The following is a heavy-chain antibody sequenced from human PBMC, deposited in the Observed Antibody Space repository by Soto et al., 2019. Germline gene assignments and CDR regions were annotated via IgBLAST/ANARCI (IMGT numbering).Heavy chain of an antibody. CDR2: ISAYNGNT. CDR3: AGGYCSGGSCSPFDY. J-gene: IGHJ4*02. CDR1: GYTFTSYG. V-gene: IGHV1-18*01. Sequence: GASVKVSCKASGYTFTSYGISWVRQAPGQGLEWMGWISAYNGNTNYAQRLQGRVTMTTDTSTSTAYMELRSLRSDDTAVYYCAGGYCSGGSCSPFDYWGKGTLVTVS. D-gene: IGHD2-15*01.